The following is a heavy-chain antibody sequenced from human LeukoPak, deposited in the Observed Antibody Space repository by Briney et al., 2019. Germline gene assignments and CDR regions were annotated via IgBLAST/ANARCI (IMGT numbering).Heavy chain of an antibody. V-gene: IGHV4-61*02. CDR3: ARGGYYQVDY. CDR1: GGSISSGSYY. D-gene: IGHD3-3*01. CDR2: IYTSGST. J-gene: IGHJ4*02. Sequence: SETLSLTCTVSGGSISSGSYYWSWIRQPAGKGLEWIGRIYTSGSTNYNPSLKSRVTMSVDTSKNQFSLKLSSVTAADTAVYYCARGGYYQVDYWGQGTLVTVSS.